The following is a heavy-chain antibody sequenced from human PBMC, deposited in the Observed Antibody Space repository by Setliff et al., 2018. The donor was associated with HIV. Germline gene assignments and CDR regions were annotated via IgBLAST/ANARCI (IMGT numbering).Heavy chain of an antibody. CDR2: ISSSGSTI. D-gene: IGHD3-22*01. CDR3: ARVDFRYYDSSGYYYDAFDI. CDR1: GFTFSSYE. Sequence: GGSLRLSCAASGFTFSSYEMNWVRQAPGKGLEWVSYISSSGSTIYYADSVKGRFTISRDNAKNSLYLQMNSLRAEDTAVYYCARVDFRYYDSSGYYYDAFDIWGQGTMVTVSS. V-gene: IGHV3-48*03. J-gene: IGHJ3*02.